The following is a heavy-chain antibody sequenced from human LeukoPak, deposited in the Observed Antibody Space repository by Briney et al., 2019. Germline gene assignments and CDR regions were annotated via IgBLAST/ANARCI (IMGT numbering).Heavy chain of an antibody. CDR1: GFTFSSYS. D-gene: IGHD4-17*01. Sequence: PGGSLRLSCAASGFTFSSYSMNWVRQAPGKGLEWVSSISSSSSYIYYADSVKGRFTISRDNAKNSLYLQMNSLRAEDTAVYYCARAGTTVTTNWFDPWGQGTLVTASS. J-gene: IGHJ5*02. CDR3: ARAGTTVTTNWFDP. CDR2: ISSSSSYI. V-gene: IGHV3-21*01.